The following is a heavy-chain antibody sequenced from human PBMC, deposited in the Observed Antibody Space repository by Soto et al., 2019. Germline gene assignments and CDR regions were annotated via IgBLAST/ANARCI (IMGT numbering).Heavy chain of an antibody. Sequence: QVQLVQSGAEVKEPGASVTVSCKASGYTFTTYGINWVRQAPGQGLEWMGWISPYNGDTNFAQNLQGRVTMTTDTSTTTAYMELRSLKSDDTAVYYCARRMASSYYYMDVWGIGTTVTVSS. CDR2: ISPYNGDT. D-gene: IGHD2-15*01. CDR1: GYTFTTYG. V-gene: IGHV1-18*01. J-gene: IGHJ6*03. CDR3: ARRMASSYYYMDV.